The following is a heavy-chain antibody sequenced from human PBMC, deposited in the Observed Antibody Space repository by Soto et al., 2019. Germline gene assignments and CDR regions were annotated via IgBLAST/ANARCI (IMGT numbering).Heavy chain of an antibody. CDR1: GGSISSGGYY. CDR2: IYYSGST. V-gene: IGHV4-31*03. J-gene: IGHJ4*02. Sequence: QVQLQESGPGLVKPSQTLSLTCTVSGGSISSGGYYWSWIRQHPGKGLEWIGYIYYSGSTYYNPSLKSRVTISVDTSKNQFSLKLSSVTGADTAVYYCARAGDATYYVVLSGYSQSYYFDYWGQGALVTVSS. CDR3: ARAGDATYYVVLSGYSQSYYFDY. D-gene: IGHD3-9*01.